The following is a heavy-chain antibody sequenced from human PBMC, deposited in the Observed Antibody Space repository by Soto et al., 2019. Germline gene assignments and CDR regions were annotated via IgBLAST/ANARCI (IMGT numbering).Heavy chain of an antibody. J-gene: IGHJ5*02. D-gene: IGHD2-2*01. Sequence: ASVKVSCKASGYTFTSYAMHWVRQAPGQRLEWMGWINAGNGNTKYSQKFQGRVTITRDTSASTAYMELSSLRSEDTAVYYCARAGYCISTSCLNWFDPWGQGTLVTV. V-gene: IGHV1-3*01. CDR2: INAGNGNT. CDR3: ARAGYCISTSCLNWFDP. CDR1: GYTFTSYA.